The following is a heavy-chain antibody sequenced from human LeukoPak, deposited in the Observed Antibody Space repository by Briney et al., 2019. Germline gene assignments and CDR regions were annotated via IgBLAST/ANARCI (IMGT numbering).Heavy chain of an antibody. Sequence: SVKVSCKASGGTFSSYAISWVRQAPGQGLEWMGGIIPIFGTANYAQKFQGRVTITADKSTSTAHMELSSLRSEDTAVYYCASQDCSGGSCYFDAFDIWGQGTMVTVSS. CDR1: GGTFSSYA. D-gene: IGHD2-15*01. CDR3: ASQDCSGGSCYFDAFDI. V-gene: IGHV1-69*06. CDR2: IIPIFGTA. J-gene: IGHJ3*02.